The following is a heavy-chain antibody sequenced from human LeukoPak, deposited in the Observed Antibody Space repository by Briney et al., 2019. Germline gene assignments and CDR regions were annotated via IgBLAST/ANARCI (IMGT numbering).Heavy chain of an antibody. CDR1: GYTFTSYG. CDR3: ASGDYYDSSGYYPFDY. Sequence: ASVKVSCKASGYTFTSYGISWVRQAPGQGLEWMGWISAYNGNTNYAQKLQGRVTMTTDTSTSTAYTELRSLRSDDTAVYYCASGDYYDSSGYYPFDYWGQGTLVTVSS. D-gene: IGHD3-22*01. CDR2: ISAYNGNT. J-gene: IGHJ4*02. V-gene: IGHV1-18*01.